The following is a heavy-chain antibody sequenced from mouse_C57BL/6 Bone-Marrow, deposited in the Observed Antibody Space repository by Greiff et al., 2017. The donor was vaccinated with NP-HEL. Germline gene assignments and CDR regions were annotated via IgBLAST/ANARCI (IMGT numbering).Heavy chain of an antibody. CDR2: IDPENGDP. CDR3: TKEYGSHWYFGV. J-gene: IGHJ1*03. D-gene: IGHD1-1*01. Sequence: VQLQQSGAELVRPGASVKFSCTASGFNIKDDYMHWVKPRPEQGLEWIGWIDPENGDPEYASKFPGQATITADTSSNTAYRQLSSQTSEGNAVYYCTKEYGSHWYFGVWGTGTTDNVSS. V-gene: IGHV14-4*01. CDR1: GFNIKDDY.